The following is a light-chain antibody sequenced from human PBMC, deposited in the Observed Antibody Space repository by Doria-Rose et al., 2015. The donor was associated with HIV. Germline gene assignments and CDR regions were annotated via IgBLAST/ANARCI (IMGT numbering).Light chain of an antibody. V-gene: IGKV3-20*01. CDR2: DGS. CDR1: QSFSSTY. Sequence: DIVMMQSPGTLSLSPGERATLSCRASQSFSSTYLAWYQQKPGQAPSLLIYDGSTRATGIPDRFSASGSGTDFTLTINRLEPEDFALYYCHQYGTSWTFGQGIKVEI. J-gene: IGKJ1*01. CDR3: HQYGTSWT.